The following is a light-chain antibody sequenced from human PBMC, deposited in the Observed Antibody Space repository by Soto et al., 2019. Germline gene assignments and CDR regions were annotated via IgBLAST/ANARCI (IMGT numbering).Light chain of an antibody. J-gene: IGLJ1*01. CDR2: EGS. V-gene: IGLV2-23*03. Sequence: QSALTQPASVSGSPGQSITISCTGTSSGVGSFYLVSWYQQHPGKVPKLVIYEGSKRPSGVSNRFSGSKSVNTASLTISGLQAEDEADYFCCSNASSRNVFGTGTKVTVL. CDR1: SSGVGSFYL. CDR3: CSNASSRNV.